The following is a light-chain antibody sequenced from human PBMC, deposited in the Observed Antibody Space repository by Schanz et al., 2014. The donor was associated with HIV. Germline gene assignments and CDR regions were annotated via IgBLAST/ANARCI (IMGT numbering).Light chain of an antibody. CDR3: QQRSNWPVT. J-gene: IGKJ5*01. CDR1: QSVRSN. Sequence: EIVMTQSPGPLSVSPGERVTLSCRASQSVRSNLAWYQQRPGQAPRLLIYDASNRATGIPARFSGSGSGTDFTLTISRLEPEDFAVYYCQQRSNWPVTFGQGTRLEIK. CDR2: DAS. V-gene: IGKV3-11*01.